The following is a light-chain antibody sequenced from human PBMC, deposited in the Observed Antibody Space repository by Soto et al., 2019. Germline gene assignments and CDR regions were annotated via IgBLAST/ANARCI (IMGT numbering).Light chain of an antibody. CDR3: QQYGSSLYT. CDR2: GAS. J-gene: IGKJ2*01. CDR1: QIVKSSY. Sequence: EIVLTQSPGTLSLSPGERATLSCRASQIVKSSYLAWYQQKPGQAPRLLIYGASSRATGIPDRFSGSGSGTDFTLTISRLEPEDFAVYYCQQYGSSLYTFGQGTKLEMK. V-gene: IGKV3-20*01.